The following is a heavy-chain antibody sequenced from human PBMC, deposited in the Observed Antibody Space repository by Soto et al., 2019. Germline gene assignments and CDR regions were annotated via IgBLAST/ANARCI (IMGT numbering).Heavy chain of an antibody. D-gene: IGHD5-18*01. CDR1: GGTFSSYA. CDR2: IIPIFGTA. J-gene: IGHJ4*02. CDR3: ARSGDTAMVSTFDY. V-gene: IGHV1-69*13. Sequence: SVKVSCKASGGTFSSYAISWVRQAPGQGLEWMGGIIPIFGTANYAQKFQGRVTTTADESTSTAYMELSSLRSEDTAVYYCARSGDTAMVSTFDYWGQGTLVTVSS.